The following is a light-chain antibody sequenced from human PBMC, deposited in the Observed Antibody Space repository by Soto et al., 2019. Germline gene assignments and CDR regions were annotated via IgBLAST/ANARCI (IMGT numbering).Light chain of an antibody. CDR1: QSVSSD. V-gene: IGKV3-20*01. Sequence: VLTQSPATRSVSPGERATLSCRASQSVSSDLAWYQQKPGQAPRLLIDGASSRATGIPDRFSGSESGTDFTLTISRLEPEDFAVYHCQQYGSSLITLGQETRLDTK. J-gene: IGKJ5*01. CDR2: GAS. CDR3: QQYGSSLIT.